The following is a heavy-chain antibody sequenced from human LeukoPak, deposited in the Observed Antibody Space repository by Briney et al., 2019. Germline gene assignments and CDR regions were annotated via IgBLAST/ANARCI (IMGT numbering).Heavy chain of an antibody. CDR1: GGSISSSSYY. D-gene: IGHD6-13*01. CDR3: ARGRNSSPRWYYFDY. V-gene: IGHV4-39*01. Sequence: PSETLSLTCTVSGGSISSSSYYWGWIRQPPGKGLEWIGSIYYSGSTYYNPSLKSRVTISVDTSKNQFSLKLSSVTAADTAVYYCARGRNSSPRWYYFDYWAREPWSPSPQ. CDR2: IYYSGST. J-gene: IGHJ4*02.